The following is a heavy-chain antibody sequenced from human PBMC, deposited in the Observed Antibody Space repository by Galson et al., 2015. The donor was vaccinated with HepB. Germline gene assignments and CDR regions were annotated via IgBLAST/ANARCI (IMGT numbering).Heavy chain of an antibody. CDR2: ISSSSYI. CDR1: GFTFSSYS. Sequence: SLRLSCAASGFTFSSYSMNWVRQAPGKGLEWVSSISSSSYIYYADSVKGRFTISRDNAKNSLYLQMNSLRAEDTAVYYCAWTMVRGDFDYWGQGTLVTVSS. V-gene: IGHV3-21*01. J-gene: IGHJ4*02. CDR3: AWTMVRGDFDY. D-gene: IGHD3-10*01.